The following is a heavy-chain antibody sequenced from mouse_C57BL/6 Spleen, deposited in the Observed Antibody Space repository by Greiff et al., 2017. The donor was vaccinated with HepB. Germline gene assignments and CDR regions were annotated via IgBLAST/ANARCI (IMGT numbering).Heavy chain of an antibody. V-gene: IGHV3-6*01. CDR2: ISYDGSN. CDR1: GYSITSGYY. Sequence: EVKLVESGPGLVKPSQSLSLTCSVTGYSITSGYYWNWIRQFPGNKLEWMGYISYDGSNNYNPSLKNRISITRDTSKNQFFLKLNSVTTEDTATYYCARARYGYDERYFDVWGTGTTVTVSS. D-gene: IGHD2-2*01. J-gene: IGHJ1*03. CDR3: ARARYGYDERYFDV.